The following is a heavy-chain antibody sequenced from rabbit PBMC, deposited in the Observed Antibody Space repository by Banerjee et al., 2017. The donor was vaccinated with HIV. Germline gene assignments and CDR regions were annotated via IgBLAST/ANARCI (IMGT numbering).Heavy chain of an antibody. CDR2: IYAGSGGTT. Sequence: QEQLMESGGDLVQPEGSLTLTCTASGFSFTTSYWICWVRQAPGKGLEWIACIYAGSGGTTYYASWAKGRFTISKTSWTTVTLQMTSLTAADTASYFCARDLAGVIGWNFNLWGQGTLVTVS. CDR3: ARDLAGVIGWNFNL. V-gene: IGHV1S45*01. J-gene: IGHJ4*01. D-gene: IGHD4-1*01. CDR1: GFSFTTSYW.